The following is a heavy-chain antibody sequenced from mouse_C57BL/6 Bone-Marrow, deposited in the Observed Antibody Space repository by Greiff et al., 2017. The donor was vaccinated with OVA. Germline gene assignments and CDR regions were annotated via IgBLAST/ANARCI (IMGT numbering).Heavy chain of an antibody. CDR3: ARRGVVATYWYFDV. CDR2: IYPGSGNT. V-gene: IGHV1-76*01. CDR1: GYTFTDYY. J-gene: IGHJ1*03. D-gene: IGHD1-1*01. Sequence: VQLQQSGAELVRPGASVKLSCKASGYTFTDYYINWVKQRPGQGLEWIARIYPGSGNTYYNEKFKGKATLTAEKSSSTAYMQLSSLTSEDSAVYFCARRGVVATYWYFDVWGTGTTVTVSS.